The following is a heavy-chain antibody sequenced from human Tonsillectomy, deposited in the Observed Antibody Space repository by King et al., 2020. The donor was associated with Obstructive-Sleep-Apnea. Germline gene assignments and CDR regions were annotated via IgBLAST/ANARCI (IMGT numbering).Heavy chain of an antibody. J-gene: IGHJ6*02. CDR3: ARDQTPSGMDV. CDR1: GFMFSSYS. CDR2: ISYSGSNI. V-gene: IGHV3-21*04. Sequence: VQLVESGGSLVKPGGSLRLSCEASGFMFSSYSMNWVRQAPGKGLEWVSYISYSGSNIHYGVSVKGRFTISRDNAKNSVYLQMISLRVEDTAVYYCARDQTPSGMDVWGRGTTVTVTS.